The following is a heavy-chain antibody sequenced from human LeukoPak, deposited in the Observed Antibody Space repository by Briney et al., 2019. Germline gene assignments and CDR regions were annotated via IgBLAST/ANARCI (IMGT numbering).Heavy chain of an antibody. CDR3: ARELFGSGSCPDY. CDR2: VWHDGSNR. CDR1: GYTFSSYA. D-gene: IGHD3-10*01. J-gene: IGHJ4*02. Sequence: GRSLRLSCTAPGYTFSSYAIHWIRQAPGKGLEWVALVWHDGSNRYYADSVKGRFTISRDNSKNTVYLQMNSLRAEDTAVYYCARELFGSGSCPDYWGQGTLVTVSS. V-gene: IGHV3-33*01.